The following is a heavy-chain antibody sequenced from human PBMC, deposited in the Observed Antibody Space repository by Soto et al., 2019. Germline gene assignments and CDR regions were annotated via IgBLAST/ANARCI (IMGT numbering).Heavy chain of an antibody. Sequence: PGESLKISCKGSGYTFTNYWIGWVRQMPGKGPEWMGIIYPGDSDTKYNPSFQGQVTISADKSITTTYLQWGSLKASDTAIYYCAASIFYYGMDVWGQGTTGTVSS. J-gene: IGHJ6*02. CDR1: GYTFTNYW. CDR2: IYPGDSDT. V-gene: IGHV5-51*01. CDR3: AASIFYYGMDV.